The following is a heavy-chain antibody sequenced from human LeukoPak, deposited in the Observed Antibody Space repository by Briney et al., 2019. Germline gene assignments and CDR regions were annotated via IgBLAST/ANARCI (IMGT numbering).Heavy chain of an antibody. J-gene: IGHJ6*02. CDR1: GGSISSSGYY. D-gene: IGHD4-11*01. CDR2: IYYSGST. Sequence: SETLSLTCTVSGGSISSSGYYWSWIRQHPGKGLEWIGYIYYSGSTYYNPSLKSRVTISVDTSKNQFSLKLSSVTAADTAVYYCARDRDSPHLAYYYYYGMDVWGQGTTVTVSS. CDR3: ARDRDSPHLAYYYYYGMDV. V-gene: IGHV4-31*03.